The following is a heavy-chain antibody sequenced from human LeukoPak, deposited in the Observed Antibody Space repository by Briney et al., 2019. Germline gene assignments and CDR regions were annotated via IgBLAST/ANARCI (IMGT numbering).Heavy chain of an antibody. V-gene: IGHV3-7*01. CDR3: ARGPYYDSSGYPYYFDY. CDR1: GFTFSSYW. J-gene: IGHJ4*02. Sequence: GSLRLSCAASGFTFSSYWMSWVRQAPGKGLEWVANIKQDGSEKYYVDSVKGRFTISRDNAKNSLYLQMNSLRAEDTAVYYCARGPYYDSSGYPYYFDYWGQGTLVTVSS. CDR2: IKQDGSEK. D-gene: IGHD3-22*01.